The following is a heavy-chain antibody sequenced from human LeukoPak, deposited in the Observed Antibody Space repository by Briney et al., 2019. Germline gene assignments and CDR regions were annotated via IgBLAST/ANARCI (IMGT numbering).Heavy chain of an antibody. J-gene: IGHJ3*02. CDR2: IYYSGST. CDR1: GGSISSYY. CDR3: ARVWSSGLDAFDI. V-gene: IGHV4-59*01. D-gene: IGHD2-8*02. Sequence: PSETLSLTCTVSGGSISSYYWSWIRQPPGKGLEWIGYIYYSGSTNYNPSLKSRVTISVDTSKNQFFLKLSSVTAADTAVYYCARVWSSGLDAFDIWGQGTMVTVSS.